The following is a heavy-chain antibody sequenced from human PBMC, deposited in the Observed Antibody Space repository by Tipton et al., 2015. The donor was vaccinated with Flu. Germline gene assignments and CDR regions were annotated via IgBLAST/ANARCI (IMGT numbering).Heavy chain of an antibody. Sequence: TLSLTCSVSGDSITGYYWSWIRQSPGKGLEWIGYFYHTGDTNYNPSLARRVTISVDMSTNQLSLHLRSVTAADTAVYYCARGLGGNNPYWGRGTLVTVSS. V-gene: IGHV4-59*01. CDR3: ARGLGGNNPY. J-gene: IGHJ4*01. D-gene: IGHD1-14*01. CDR2: FYHTGDT. CDR1: GDSITGYY.